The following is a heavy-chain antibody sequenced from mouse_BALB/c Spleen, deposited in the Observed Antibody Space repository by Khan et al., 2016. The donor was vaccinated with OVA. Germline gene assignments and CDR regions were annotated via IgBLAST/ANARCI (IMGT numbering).Heavy chain of an antibody. CDR2: IWAGGST. CDR3: ARIEDI. D-gene: IGHD1-3*01. Sequence: QVQLQQSGPGLVAPSQSLSITCTASGFSLTSYGVHWVRQPPGKGLEWLGVIWAGGSTNYNSALMSRLSISKDNSNSQVFLKMNSLKADDTAMYYCARIEDIWGQGTTLTVSS. J-gene: IGHJ2*01. CDR1: GFSLTSYG. V-gene: IGHV2-9*02.